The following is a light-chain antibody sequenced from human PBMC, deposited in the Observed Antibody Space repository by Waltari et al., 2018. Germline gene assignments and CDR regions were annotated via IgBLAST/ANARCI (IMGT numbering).Light chain of an antibody. CDR2: AAS. CDR3: QQYGSSVMYT. V-gene: IGKV3-20*01. Sequence: SQHLSRSRLPLYQQKPGLAPRLLMYAASRRTTGIPYRFSGSGTGTYFSLTVSRVEPEDSAVYYCQQYGSSVMYTFGQGTKLEIQ. CDR1: QHLSRSR. J-gene: IGKJ2*01.